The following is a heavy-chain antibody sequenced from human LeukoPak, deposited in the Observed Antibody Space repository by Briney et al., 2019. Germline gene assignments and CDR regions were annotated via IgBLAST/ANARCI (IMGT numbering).Heavy chain of an antibody. CDR1: RDSVSINIGA. V-gene: IGHV6-1*01. J-gene: IGHJ4*02. CDR2: TYYRSKWYS. CDR3: ARDVGTSGWYTFDY. D-gene: IGHD6-19*01. Sequence: RTLSLTSALSRDSVSINIGACMWVRQSPSRGLEWLGRTYYRSKWYSDYAGSVQSRITISRDTSKNQYSLQLSSVTPEDAAVYYCARDVGTSGWYTFDYWGQGTLVTVSS.